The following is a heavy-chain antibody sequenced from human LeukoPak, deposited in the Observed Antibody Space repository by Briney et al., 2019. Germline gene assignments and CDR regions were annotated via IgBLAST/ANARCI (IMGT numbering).Heavy chain of an antibody. CDR1: GDSISKYY. J-gene: IGHJ3*02. CDR3: VRLQPNTGEWAFDI. Sequence: PSETLSLTCTVPGDSISKYYWSWIRQPPGEGLEWIGYISNGGTTKYNPSLKSRVTISVDTSNNQLSLRLSSVTAADTAVYHCVRLQPNTGEWAFDIWGQGTMVSVSS. CDR2: ISNGGTT. V-gene: IGHV4-59*01. D-gene: IGHD1-1*01.